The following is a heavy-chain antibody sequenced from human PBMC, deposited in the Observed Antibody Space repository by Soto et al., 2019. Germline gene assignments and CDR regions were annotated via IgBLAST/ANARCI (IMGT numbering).Heavy chain of an antibody. J-gene: IGHJ6*02. D-gene: IGHD3-16*01. V-gene: IGHV1-18*01. CDR1: GYTFTSYG. CDR2: INTYNGNT. CDR3: AMVDVYVTPSPQDV. Sequence: QVQLVQSGAEVKNPGASVKVSCKTFGYTFTSYGIGWARQAPGQGLEWMGWINTYNGNTSYAQNLQGRVTLTTDTSTSTAYMELRSLRSNDTAIYYCAMVDVYVTPSPQDVWGQGTTVTVSS.